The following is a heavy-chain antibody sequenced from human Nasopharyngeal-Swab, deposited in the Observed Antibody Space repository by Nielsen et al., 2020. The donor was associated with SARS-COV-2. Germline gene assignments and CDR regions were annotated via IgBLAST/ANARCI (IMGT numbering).Heavy chain of an antibody. J-gene: IGHJ4*02. D-gene: IGHD6-19*01. CDR3: ARGSSDWNGIDY. V-gene: IGHV3-74*03. CDR2: IDIAGTVT. Sequence: VRQAPGKGLVGVSRIDIAGTVTSYADSLKGQFTISRDNAKNTLYLQMNSLRVEDTAIYYCARGSSDWNGIDYWGQGTLVTVSS.